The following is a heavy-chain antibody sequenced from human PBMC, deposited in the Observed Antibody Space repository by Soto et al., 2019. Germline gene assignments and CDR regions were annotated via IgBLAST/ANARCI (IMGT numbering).Heavy chain of an antibody. CDR3: ARGGPIVPAAIYYYYGMDV. Sequence: EVQLVESGGGLVQPGGSQRLSCAASGFTFSSYSMNWVRQAPGKGLEWVSYISSSSSTIYYADSVKGRFTISRDNAKNSLYLQMNSLRDEDTAVYYCARGGPIVPAAIYYYYGMDVWGQGTTVTVSS. D-gene: IGHD2-2*01. J-gene: IGHJ6*02. CDR1: GFTFSSYS. CDR2: ISSSSSTI. V-gene: IGHV3-48*02.